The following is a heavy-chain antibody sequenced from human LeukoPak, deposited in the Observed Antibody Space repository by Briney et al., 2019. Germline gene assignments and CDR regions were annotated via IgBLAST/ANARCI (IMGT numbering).Heavy chain of an antibody. D-gene: IGHD2-15*01. V-gene: IGHV3-74*01. Sequence: TGGSLRLSCVASGFTFSSYWMHWVRQAPGKGLVWVSRIDSDGRTTNYADSVKGRFTISRDNAKNSLYLQTNSLRDEDTAVYYCGSCSGGSCHSGWFDPWGQGTLVTVSS. J-gene: IGHJ5*02. CDR2: IDSDGRTT. CDR3: GSCSGGSCHSGWFDP. CDR1: GFTFSSYW.